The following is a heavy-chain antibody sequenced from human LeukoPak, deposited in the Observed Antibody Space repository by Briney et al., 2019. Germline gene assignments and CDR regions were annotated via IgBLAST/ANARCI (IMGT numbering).Heavy chain of an antibody. CDR3: ARDEGAADY. J-gene: IGHJ4*02. CDR2: IWYDGSNK. V-gene: IGHV3-33*01. CDR1: GFTFSSYG. Sequence: GGSLRLSCAASGFTFSSYGMHWVRQAPGKGLEWVAVIWYDGSNKYYADSVKGRFTIPRDNPKNTLYLQMNSLRAEDTAVYYCARDEGAADYWGQGTLVTVSS. D-gene: IGHD1-26*01.